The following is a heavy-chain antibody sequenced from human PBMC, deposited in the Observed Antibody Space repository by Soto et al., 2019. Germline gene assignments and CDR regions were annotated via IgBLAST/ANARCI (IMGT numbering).Heavy chain of an antibody. CDR2: IYYSGST. CDR1: GGSVNNADYF. J-gene: IGHJ6*02. D-gene: IGHD4-17*01. CDR3: ARDADYGGSRGGMDV. V-gene: IGHV4-31*03. Sequence: QVRLEESGPGLVKPSETLSLICSVSGGSVNNADYFWSWIRHHPENGLEWIGYIYYSGSTRYNPSSKTRATLSIDTSKNQFSLRLNSVTVADTAVYFCARDADYGGSRGGMDVWGRGTTVAVSS.